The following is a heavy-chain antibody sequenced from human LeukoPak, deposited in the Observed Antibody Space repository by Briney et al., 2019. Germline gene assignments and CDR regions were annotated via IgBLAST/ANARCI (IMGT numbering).Heavy chain of an antibody. CDR1: GFTVSSNY. D-gene: IGHD1-26*01. CDR3: AKDAVGATAYYFDC. Sequence: GGSLRLSCAASGFTVSSNYMNWVRQAPGKGLEWVSIIYSGGSTYYADSVKGRFTISRDNSKNTLYLQMNRLRAEDTAVYYCAKDAVGATAYYFDCWGQGTLVTVSS. CDR2: IYSGGST. J-gene: IGHJ4*02. V-gene: IGHV3-66*01.